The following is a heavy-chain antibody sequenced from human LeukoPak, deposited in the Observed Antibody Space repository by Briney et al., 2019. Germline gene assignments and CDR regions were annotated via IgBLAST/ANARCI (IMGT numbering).Heavy chain of an antibody. V-gene: IGHV3-7*03. CDR1: GFTFSNAW. Sequence: GGSLRLSCAASGFTFSNAWMSWVRQAPGKGLEWVANIKQDGSEKYYVDSVKGRFTISRDNAKNSLYLQMNSLRAEDTAVYYCAKEERYFDYWGQGTLVTVSS. CDR3: AKEERYFDY. J-gene: IGHJ4*02. D-gene: IGHD1-1*01. CDR2: IKQDGSEK.